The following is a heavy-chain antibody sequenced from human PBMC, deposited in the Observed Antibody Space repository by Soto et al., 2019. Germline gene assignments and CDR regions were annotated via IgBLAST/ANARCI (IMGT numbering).Heavy chain of an antibody. CDR2: IYYSGST. CDR3: ARAVTIFGVVNNWFDP. J-gene: IGHJ5*02. Sequence: SETLSLTCTVSGGSISSGDYYWSWIRQPPGKGLEWIGYIYYSGSTYYNPSLKSRVTISVDTSKNQFSLKLSSVTAADTAVYYCARAVTIFGVVNNWFDPWGQGTLVTVSS. D-gene: IGHD3-3*01. V-gene: IGHV4-30-4*01. CDR1: GGSISSGDYY.